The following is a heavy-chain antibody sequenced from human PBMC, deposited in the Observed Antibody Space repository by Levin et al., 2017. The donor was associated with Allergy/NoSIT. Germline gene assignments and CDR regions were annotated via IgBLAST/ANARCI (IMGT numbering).Heavy chain of an antibody. CDR2: IYWDDDK. D-gene: IGHD3-10*01. Sequence: VSGPTLVKPTQTLTLTCTFSGFSLSTSGVGVGWIRQPPGKALEWLALIYWDDDKRYSPSLKSRLTITKDTSKNQVVLTMTNMDPVDTATYYCAHWADAGSYYFRADAFDIWGQGTMVTVSS. CDR3: AHWADAGSYYFRADAFDI. J-gene: IGHJ3*02. CDR1: GFSLSTSGVG. V-gene: IGHV2-5*02.